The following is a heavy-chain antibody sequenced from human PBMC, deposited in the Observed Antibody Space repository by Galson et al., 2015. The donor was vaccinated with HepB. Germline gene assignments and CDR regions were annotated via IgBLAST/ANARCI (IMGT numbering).Heavy chain of an antibody. CDR2: TYFRAKWHT. V-gene: IGHV6-1*01. CDR3: AYGSDV. D-gene: IGHD4-17*01. CDR1: GDSVTSNSAV. J-gene: IGHJ6*02. Sequence: CAISGDSVTSNSAVWNCIRQSPSRGLEWLGRTYFRAKWHTDYEISVKSRISINADISQNQFSLQLSSVTSDDTAVYYCAYGSDVWGQGTTVIVSS.